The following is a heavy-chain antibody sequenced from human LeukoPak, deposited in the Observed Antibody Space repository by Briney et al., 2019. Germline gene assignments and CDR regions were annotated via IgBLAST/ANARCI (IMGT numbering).Heavy chain of an antibody. J-gene: IGHJ5*02. Sequence: SETLSLTCALYGGSFNDYYWSWIRQPPGQGLEWIGEINRSGSTNYNPSLRGRVTISVDTSKNQFSLKLSSMTAADTAVYYCARPAWFDPWGQGTLVTVSS. CDR3: ARPAWFDP. V-gene: IGHV4-34*01. D-gene: IGHD2-2*01. CDR1: GGSFNDYY. CDR2: INRSGST.